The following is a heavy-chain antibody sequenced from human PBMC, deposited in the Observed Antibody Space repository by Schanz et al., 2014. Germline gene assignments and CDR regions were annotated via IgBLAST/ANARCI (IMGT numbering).Heavy chain of an antibody. Sequence: QVQLVESGGGVVQPGRSLRLSCAASGFTFRSYGMHWVRKAPGKGLEWVALIWYDGSNEYYADSVKGRFTISRDNPKNTLYLQMNSLSAEDTAVYYCAKRNHDMQSLPLDYWGQGTLVIVSS. CDR3: AKRNHDMQSLPLDY. D-gene: IGHD3-9*01. CDR2: IWYDGSNE. CDR1: GFTFRSYG. J-gene: IGHJ4*02. V-gene: IGHV3-33*06.